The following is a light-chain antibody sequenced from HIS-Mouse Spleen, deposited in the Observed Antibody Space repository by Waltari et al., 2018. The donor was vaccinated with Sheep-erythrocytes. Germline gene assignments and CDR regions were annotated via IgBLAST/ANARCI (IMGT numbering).Light chain of an antibody. CDR3: QVWDSSSDHPYV. Sequence: SYVLTQPPSVSVAPGQTARITCGGNNIGSTRVHWYQQRPGQAPVLVVYDDSDRPAGIPERFSGSNSGNTATLTISRVEAGDEADYYCQVWDSSSDHPYVFGTGTKVTVL. CDR1: NIGSTR. CDR2: DDS. J-gene: IGLJ1*01. V-gene: IGLV3-21*02.